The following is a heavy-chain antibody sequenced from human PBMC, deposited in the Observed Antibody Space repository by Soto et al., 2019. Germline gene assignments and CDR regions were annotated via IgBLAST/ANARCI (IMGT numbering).Heavy chain of an antibody. J-gene: IGHJ6*03. V-gene: IGHV1-2*04. CDR2: INPNSGGT. CDR3: ARAFMGYCSSTSCLEDYYYMDV. Sequence: APVKVSCKASGYTFTGYYMHWVRQAPGQGLEWMGWINPNSGGTNYAQKFQGWVTMTRDTSISTAYMELSRLRSDDTAVYYCARAFMGYCSSTSCLEDYYYMDVWGKGTTVTVSS. CDR1: GYTFTGYY. D-gene: IGHD2-2*01.